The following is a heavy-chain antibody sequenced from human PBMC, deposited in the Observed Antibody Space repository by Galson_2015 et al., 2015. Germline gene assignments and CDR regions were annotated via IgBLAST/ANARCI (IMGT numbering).Heavy chain of an antibody. CDR2: ISGSGGST. Sequence: SLRLSCAASGFAFSSYAMSWVRQAPGKGLEWVSAISGSGGSTYYADSVKGRFTISRDNSKNTLYPQMNSLRAEDTAVYYCAKEAGYSSSKKINNWFDPWGQGTLVTVSS. CDR1: GFAFSSYA. CDR3: AKEAGYSSSKKINNWFDP. D-gene: IGHD6-13*01. J-gene: IGHJ5*02. V-gene: IGHV3-23*01.